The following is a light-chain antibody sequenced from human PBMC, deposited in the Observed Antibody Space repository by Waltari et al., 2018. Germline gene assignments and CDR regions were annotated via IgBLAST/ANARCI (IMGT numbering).Light chain of an antibody. CDR1: QSVRSN. V-gene: IGKV3-15*01. CDR2: GAS. Sequence: EIVITQSPATLSVSPGERAPLSCRASQSVRSNLAWYQQKPGQAPRLLIYGASTRATGIPARFSGSGSGTEFTLTISSMQSEDFAVYYCQQYNNWPPCTFGGGTKVEIK. CDR3: QQYNNWPPCT. J-gene: IGKJ4*01.